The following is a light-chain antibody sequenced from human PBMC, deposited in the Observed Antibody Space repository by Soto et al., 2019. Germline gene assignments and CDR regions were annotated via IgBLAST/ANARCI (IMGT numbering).Light chain of an antibody. Sequence: EIVLTQSPSTLSVSPGDRATLSCRASQSVSSDLAWFQQKPGQAPRFLIYDASTRATGIPARFSGSGSETGFTLTISSLQSEDFAISYCQQYNNWPLTFGGGTKVELK. CDR3: QQYNNWPLT. CDR2: DAS. J-gene: IGKJ4*01. V-gene: IGKV3-15*01. CDR1: QSVSSD.